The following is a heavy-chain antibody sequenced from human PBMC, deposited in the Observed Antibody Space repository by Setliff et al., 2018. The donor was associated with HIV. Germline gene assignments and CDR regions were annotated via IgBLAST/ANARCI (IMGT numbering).Heavy chain of an antibody. J-gene: IGHJ4*02. CDR2: INPSGGST. Sequence: ASVKVSCKASGYTFTSYYMHWVRQAPGQGLEWMGIINPSGGSTSYAQKFQGRVTMTRDTSTSTAYMELSSLGSEDTAVYYCARVPGYSSGWYNYFDYWGQGTLVTVSS. D-gene: IGHD6-19*01. CDR3: ARVPGYSSGWYNYFDY. CDR1: GYTFTSYY. V-gene: IGHV1-46*01.